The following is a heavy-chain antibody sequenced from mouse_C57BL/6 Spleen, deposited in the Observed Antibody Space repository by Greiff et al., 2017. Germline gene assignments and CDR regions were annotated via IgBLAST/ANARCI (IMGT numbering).Heavy chain of an antibody. J-gene: IGHJ2*01. CDR1: GYTFTSYW. V-gene: IGHV1-64*01. CDR2: IHPNSGST. CDR3: ARSMGITTVEEEDY. Sequence: VQLQQPGAELVKPGASVKLSCKASGYTFTSYWMHWVKQRPGQGLEWIGMIHPNSGSTNYNEKFKSKATLTVDKSSSTAYMQLSSLTSEDSAVYYCARSMGITTVEEEDYWGQGTTLTVSS. D-gene: IGHD1-1*01.